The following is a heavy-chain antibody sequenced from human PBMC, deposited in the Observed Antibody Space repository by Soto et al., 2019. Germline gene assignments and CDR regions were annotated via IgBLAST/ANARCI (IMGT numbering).Heavy chain of an antibody. CDR2: IYYSGSS. CDR3: ASFGVIGEPFDY. Sequence: SETLSLTCTVSGGSISSGDHYWSWIRQPPGKGLEWIGYIYYSGSSYYNPSLKNRLTVSLDTSKNQFSLKLNSVTAADTAVYYCASFGVIGEPFDYWGQGTLVTVSS. J-gene: IGHJ4*02. V-gene: IGHV4-30-4*01. CDR1: GGSISSGDHY. D-gene: IGHD3-10*01.